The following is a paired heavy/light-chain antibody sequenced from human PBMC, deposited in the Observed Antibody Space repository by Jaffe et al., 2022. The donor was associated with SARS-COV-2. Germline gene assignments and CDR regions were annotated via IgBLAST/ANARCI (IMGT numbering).Heavy chain of an antibody. D-gene: IGHD3-10*01. J-gene: IGHJ6*03. Sequence: QLQESGPGLVKPSETLSLTCSVSGDSIIRGFHWGWIRQPPGKGLEWMGSVFRNGVTYNNPSLKSRMSISVDTSRDQFSLSLSSVTAADTAVYYCARVYGSGLGYYHMDVWGKGTTVIVSS. CDR2: VFRNGVT. CDR1: GDSIIRGFH. V-gene: IGHV4-38-2*02. CDR3: ARVYGSGLGYYHMDV.
Light chain of an antibody. Sequence: EIVMTQSPATLSVSPGERATLSCRASQSVRSNLAWYQQKPGQAPRLLIYGASSRATGVPARFSGSGSGTEFTLTINSLQSEDFAVYYCQQYNKWPPLTFGGGTKVQIK. J-gene: IGKJ4*01. CDR3: QQYNKWPPLT. CDR2: GAS. CDR1: QSVRSN. V-gene: IGKV3-15*01.